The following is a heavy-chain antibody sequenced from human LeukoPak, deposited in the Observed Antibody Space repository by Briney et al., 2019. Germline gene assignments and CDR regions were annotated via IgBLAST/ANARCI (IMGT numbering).Heavy chain of an antibody. J-gene: IGHJ4*02. D-gene: IGHD6-19*01. Sequence: SETLSLTYTVSGGSISSGSYYWTWIRQPAGKGLEWIGHLYTSGSTTYNPSLQSRVTISADTSKNQFSLRLTSVTAADTAVYYCARAGGSVGWYGTIDSWGQGMLVTVSS. V-gene: IGHV4-61*09. CDR3: ARAGGSVGWYGTIDS. CDR2: LYTSGST. CDR1: GGSISSGSYY.